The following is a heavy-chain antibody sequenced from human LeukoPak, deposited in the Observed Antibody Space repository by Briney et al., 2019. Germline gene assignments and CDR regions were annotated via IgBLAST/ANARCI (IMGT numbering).Heavy chain of an antibody. CDR2: ISPSGSAT. J-gene: IGHJ5*01. D-gene: IGHD1-1*01. CDR1: GFIFGSYA. Sequence: GGSLRLSCAASGFIFGSYAMSWVRQGPEKGLEWVSTISPSGSATYYADAVKGRFTISRDNSKNTMYLQMNSLRIEDTAFYSCAKGVDNTGRLRWFDSWGQGTLVTVSS. V-gene: IGHV3-23*01. CDR3: AKGVDNTGRLRWFDS.